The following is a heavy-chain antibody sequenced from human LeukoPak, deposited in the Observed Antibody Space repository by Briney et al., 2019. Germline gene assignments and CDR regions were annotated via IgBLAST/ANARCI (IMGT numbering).Heavy chain of an antibody. CDR2: IKQDGSEK. V-gene: IGHV3-7*01. J-gene: IGHJ4*02. CDR1: GGSISSYY. CDR3: ARDYYDSSFTQDY. D-gene: IGHD3-22*01. Sequence: ETLSLTCTVSGGSISSYYWSWVRQAPGKGLEWVANIKQDGSEKYYVDSVKGRFTISRDNAKNSLYLQMNSLRAEDTAVYYCARDYYDSSFTQDYWGQGTLVTVSS.